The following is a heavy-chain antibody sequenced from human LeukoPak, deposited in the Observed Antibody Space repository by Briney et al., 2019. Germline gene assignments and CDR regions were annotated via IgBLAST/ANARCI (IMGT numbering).Heavy chain of an antibody. CDR1: RFSFSTYS. J-gene: IGHJ3*02. V-gene: IGHV3-48*04. Sequence: PGGSLRLSCAASRFSFSTYSMNWVRQAPGKGLEWLSYISTSATTIYYADSVKGRFTISRDNARQSLFLQMNSLRAEDTAVYYCARTDAFDMWGQGTMVTVSS. CDR3: ARTDAFDM. CDR2: ISTSATTI.